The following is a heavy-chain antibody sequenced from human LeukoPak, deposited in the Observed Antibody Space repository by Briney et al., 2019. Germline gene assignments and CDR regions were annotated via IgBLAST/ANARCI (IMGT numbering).Heavy chain of an antibody. J-gene: IGHJ6*03. V-gene: IGHV4-59*10. CDR1: GGSFSGYY. D-gene: IGHD3-10*01. CDR3: ARVYGSGSFHTYYYYMDV. Sequence: KASETLSLTCAVYGGSFSGYYWSWIRQPAGKGLEWIGRIYTSGSTNYNPSLKSRVTMSVDTSKNQFSLKLSSVTAADTAVYYCARVYGSGSFHTYYYYMDVWGKGTTVTISS. CDR2: IYTSGST.